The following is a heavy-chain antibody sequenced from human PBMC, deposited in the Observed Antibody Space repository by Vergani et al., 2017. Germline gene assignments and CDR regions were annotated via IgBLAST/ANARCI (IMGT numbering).Heavy chain of an antibody. CDR1: GGSFSTGGQS. Sequence: QVQLQESGPGLVKPSQTLPLTCTVSGGSFSTGGQSWTWLRQSAGKGLEWIGYIYYSGSTNYNPSLKSRVTISVDTSKNQFSLKLSSVTAADTAVYYCARVGHYDXWSGRGYYYYYMDVWGKGTTVTVSS. CDR2: IYYSGST. J-gene: IGHJ6*03. V-gene: IGHV4-61*10. CDR3: ARVGHYDXWSGRGYYYYYMDV. D-gene: IGHD3-3*01.